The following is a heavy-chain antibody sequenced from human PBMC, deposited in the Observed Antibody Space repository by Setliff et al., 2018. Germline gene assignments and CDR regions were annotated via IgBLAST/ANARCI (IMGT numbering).Heavy chain of an antibody. D-gene: IGHD3-10*01. CDR3: ARVMGGWFWESIPNHAFDI. CDR1: GYTFTSYD. J-gene: IGHJ3*02. V-gene: IGHV1-8*01. Sequence: ASVKVSCKASGYTFTSYDINWVRQATGQGLEWMGWMNPNSGNTGYAQKFQGRVTMTRNTSISTAYMELSSLRSEDTAVYYCARVMGGWFWESIPNHAFDIWGQGTMVTVSS. CDR2: MNPNSGNT.